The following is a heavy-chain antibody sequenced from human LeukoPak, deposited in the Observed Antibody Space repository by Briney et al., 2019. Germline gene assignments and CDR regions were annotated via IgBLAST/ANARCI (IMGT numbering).Heavy chain of an antibody. D-gene: IGHD1-26*01. CDR3: AREEGGSYPFDY. CDR1: GFTFSSYS. J-gene: IGHJ4*02. Sequence: PGGSLRLSCAASGFTFSSYSMNWVRQAPGEGLEWVSSISSSSSYIYYADSVKGRFTISRDNAKNSLYLQMNSLRAEDTAVYYCAREEGGSYPFDYWGQGTLVTVSS. V-gene: IGHV3-21*01. CDR2: ISSSSSYI.